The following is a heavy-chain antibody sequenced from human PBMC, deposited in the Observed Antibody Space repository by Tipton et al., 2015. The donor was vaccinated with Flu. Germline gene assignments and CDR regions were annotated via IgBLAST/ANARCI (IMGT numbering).Heavy chain of an antibody. CDR2: IYYSGNT. CDR1: GASISSSYY. D-gene: IGHD6-19*01. CDR3: AREKDSRGSEYFQQ. J-gene: IGHJ1*01. Sequence: TLSLTCTVSGASISSSYYWAWIRQPPGKGLEWIAYIYYSGNTKYNPSLKSRVTISVDTSKNQFSLKLSSVTAADTAVYFCAREKDSRGSEYFQQWGQGTLVIVSS. V-gene: IGHV4-59*01.